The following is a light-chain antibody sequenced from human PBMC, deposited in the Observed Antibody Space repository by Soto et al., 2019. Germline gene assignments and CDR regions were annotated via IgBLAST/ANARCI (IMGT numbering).Light chain of an antibody. Sequence: DIQMTQSPSTLSASVGDRVTITCRASQSISSWLAWYQQKPGKAPKLLIYGASSLESGVPSRFSGSGSGTKFTLTIASLQPDDFATYYCQQYETFSGTFGPGTKVDIK. CDR3: QQYETFSGT. CDR1: QSISSW. CDR2: GAS. J-gene: IGKJ1*01. V-gene: IGKV1-5*01.